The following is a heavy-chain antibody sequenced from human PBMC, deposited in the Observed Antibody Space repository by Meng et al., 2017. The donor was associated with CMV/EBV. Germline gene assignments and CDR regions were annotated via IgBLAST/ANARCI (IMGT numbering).Heavy chain of an antibody. CDR2: IYYSGST. CDR3: ASRKWVTVTLYYYYGMDV. J-gene: IGHJ6*02. Sequence: SETLSLTCTVSGGSVSSGSYYWSWIRQPPGKGLEWIGYIYYSGSTNYNPSLKSRVTISVDTSKNQFSLKLSSVTAAYTAVYYCASRKWVTVTLYYYYGMDVWGQGTTVTVSS. V-gene: IGHV4-61*01. D-gene: IGHD4-23*01. CDR1: GGSVSSGSYY.